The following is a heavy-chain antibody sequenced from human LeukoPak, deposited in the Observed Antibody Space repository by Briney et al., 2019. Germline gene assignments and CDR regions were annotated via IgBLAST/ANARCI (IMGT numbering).Heavy chain of an antibody. D-gene: IGHD3-16*01. J-gene: IGHJ4*02. V-gene: IGHV4-4*07. CDR1: GGSISSYY. CDR2: IYTSGST. CDR3: ARDKSDYVWGSYVYYFDY. Sequence: SETLSLTCTVSGGSISSYYWSWIRQPAGKGLEWIGRIYTSGSTNYNPSLKSRVTMSVDTSKNQFSLKLSSVTAADTAVYYCARDKSDYVWGSYVYYFDYWGQGTLVTVSS.